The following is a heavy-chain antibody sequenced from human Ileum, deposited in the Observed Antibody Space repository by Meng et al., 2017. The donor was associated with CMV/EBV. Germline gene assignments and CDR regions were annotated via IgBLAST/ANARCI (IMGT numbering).Heavy chain of an antibody. CDR3: ARMGYCSSTTCSDIPEYFQH. D-gene: IGHD2-2*01. Sequence: ASVKVSCKASGYTFSGYYMHWVRQAPGEGVEWMGWINPNSGGTNYAQKFQGRVTMTRDTSISTAYMELSRLRSDDTAVYYCARMGYCSSTTCSDIPEYFQHWGQGTQVTVSS. V-gene: IGHV1-2*02. CDR2: INPNSGGT. J-gene: IGHJ1*01. CDR1: GYTFSGYY.